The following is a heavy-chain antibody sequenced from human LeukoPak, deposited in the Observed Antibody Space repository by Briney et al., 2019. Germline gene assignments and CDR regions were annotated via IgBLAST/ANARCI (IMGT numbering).Heavy chain of an antibody. CDR2: INTNTGNP. J-gene: IGHJ4*02. D-gene: IGHD2-21*02. Sequence: ASVKVSCKASGYTFTSYAMNWVRQAPGQGLEWMGWINTNTGNPTYAQGFTGRFVFSLDTSVSTAYLQISSLKAEDTAVYYCARVVGCGGDCYSGISDYGGQGTLVTVSS. CDR1: GYTFTSYA. V-gene: IGHV7-4-1*02. CDR3: ARVVGCGGDCYSGISDY.